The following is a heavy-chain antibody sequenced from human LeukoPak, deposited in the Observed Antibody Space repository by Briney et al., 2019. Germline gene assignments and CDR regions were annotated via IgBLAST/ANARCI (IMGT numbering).Heavy chain of an antibody. D-gene: IGHD2-2*01. J-gene: IGHJ6*03. CDR3: ARHMGRYCSSTSCLYYYMDV. Sequence: GGSLRLSCAASGFTFSSYAMSWVRQAPGKGLEWVSAISGSGGSTYYADSVKGRFTISRDNSKNTLYLQMNSLRAEDTAVYYCARHMGRYCSSTSCLYYYMDVWGKGTTVTVSS. CDR2: ISGSGGST. V-gene: IGHV3-23*01. CDR1: GFTFSSYA.